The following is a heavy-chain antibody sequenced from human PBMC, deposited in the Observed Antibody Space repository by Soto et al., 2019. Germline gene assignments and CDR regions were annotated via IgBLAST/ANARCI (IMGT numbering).Heavy chain of an antibody. CDR2: ISAYNGNT. D-gene: IGHD2-2*02. CDR1: GYTFTSYG. V-gene: IGHV1-18*01. J-gene: IGHJ4*02. CDR3: ARPSPTCTSTRCYTSIDY. Sequence: GASVKVSCKASGYTFTSYGISWVRQAPGQGLEWMGWISAYNGNTNYAQKLQGRVTMTTDTSTSTAYMELRSLRSDDTAVYYCARPSPTCTSTRCYTSIDYWGQGTLVTVSS.